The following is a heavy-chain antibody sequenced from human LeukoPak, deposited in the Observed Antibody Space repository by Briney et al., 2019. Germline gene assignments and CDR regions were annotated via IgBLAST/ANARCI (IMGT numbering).Heavy chain of an antibody. CDR3: ARVHYSSSPFDY. Sequence: PGGSLRLSCAASGFTFSTYTMHWVRQAPGKGLEWVAVIWYDGSNKYYADSVKGRFTISRDNSKNTLYLQMNSLRAEDTAVYYCARVHYSSSPFDYWGQGTLVTVSS. CDR2: IWYDGSNK. D-gene: IGHD6-6*01. CDR1: GFTFSTYT. J-gene: IGHJ4*02. V-gene: IGHV3-33*08.